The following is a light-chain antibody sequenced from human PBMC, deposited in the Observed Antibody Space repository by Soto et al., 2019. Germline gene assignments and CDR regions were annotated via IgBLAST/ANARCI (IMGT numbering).Light chain of an antibody. CDR3: SSCAGSNNPYV. V-gene: IGLV2-8*01. CDR2: EVS. J-gene: IGLJ1*01. Sequence: QSALTQPPSASGSPGQSVTISCTGTSSDVGGCKFVSWYQQYPGKAPKLIIYEVSKRPSGVPDRFSGSKSGNTASLTVSGLLAEDEADYYSSSCAGSNNPYVFGTGTKLTVI. CDR1: SSDVGGCKF.